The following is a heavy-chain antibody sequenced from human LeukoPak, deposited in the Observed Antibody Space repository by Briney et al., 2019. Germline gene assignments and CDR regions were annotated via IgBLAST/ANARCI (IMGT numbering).Heavy chain of an antibody. CDR2: LMQDGSAK. V-gene: IGHV3-7*05. CDR3: AREDQPRGTFDY. Sequence: GGALRLSRAAPGCTFRNYWISWVRQAPGKGLGWVANLMQDGSAKYYVDSVKGRFTISRDNAKNSLYLQMNSLRAEDTALYYCAREDQPRGTFDYWGQGILVTVSS. CDR1: GCTFRNYW. J-gene: IGHJ4*02. D-gene: IGHD2-15*01.